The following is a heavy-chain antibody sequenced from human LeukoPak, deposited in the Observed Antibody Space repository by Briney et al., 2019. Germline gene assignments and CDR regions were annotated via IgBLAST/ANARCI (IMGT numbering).Heavy chain of an antibody. V-gene: IGHV3-74*01. CDR1: RFAFSSYW. CDR3: ARACSSGWYDWFDP. D-gene: IGHD6-19*01. Sequence: GGSLRLSCAASRFAFSSYWMHWVRQAPGKGLVWVSRINIDGSNTTYANSVKGRFTISRDNAKNTLYLQMNSLRAEDTAVYYCARACSSGWYDWFDPWGKGTLVTVSS. CDR2: INIDGSNT. J-gene: IGHJ5*02.